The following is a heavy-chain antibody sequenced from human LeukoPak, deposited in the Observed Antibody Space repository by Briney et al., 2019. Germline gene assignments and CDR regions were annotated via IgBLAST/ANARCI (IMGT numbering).Heavy chain of an antibody. J-gene: IGHJ5*02. D-gene: IGHD4-17*01. CDR1: GYTFTNYA. CDR2: INAGNGNT. V-gene: IGHV1-3*01. CDR3: ARETHDYGDPLSWFDP. Sequence: GASVKVSCKASGYTFTNYAIHWVRQAPGQRLEWMGWINAGNGNTKYSQKFQGRVTITRDTSASTAYMELSSLRSEDTAVYYCARETHDYGDPLSWFDPWGQGTLVTVSS.